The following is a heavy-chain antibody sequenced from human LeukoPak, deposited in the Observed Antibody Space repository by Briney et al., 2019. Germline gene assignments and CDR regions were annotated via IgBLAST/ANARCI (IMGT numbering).Heavy chain of an antibody. CDR3: AKEYYYGSGSYYPFDY. D-gene: IGHD3-10*01. J-gene: IGHJ4*02. CDR1: GFTFSNYG. CDR2: TSYDGSHK. Sequence: GGSLRLSCAASGFTFSNYGIHWVRQAPGKGLEWVAVTSYDGSHKYYAESVKGRFTISRDNSKNTLYLQMDSLRPEDTAVYYCAKEYYYGSGSYYPFDYWGQGTLVTVSS. V-gene: IGHV3-30*18.